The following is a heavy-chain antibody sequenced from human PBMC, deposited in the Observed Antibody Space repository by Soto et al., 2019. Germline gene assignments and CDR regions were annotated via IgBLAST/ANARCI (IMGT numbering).Heavy chain of an antibody. J-gene: IGHJ3*02. CDR1: GFTFSSCA. Sequence: GGSLRLSCAASGFTFSSCAMGWVRQAPGKGLEWVSDIIDSGGSTYYADSVKGRSTIARDNSKNTLYLQMNSLRAEDTAVYYCARENGDSSGYAFDIWGQGTMVTVSS. CDR3: ARENGDSSGYAFDI. D-gene: IGHD3-22*01. V-gene: IGHV3-23*01. CDR2: IIDSGGST.